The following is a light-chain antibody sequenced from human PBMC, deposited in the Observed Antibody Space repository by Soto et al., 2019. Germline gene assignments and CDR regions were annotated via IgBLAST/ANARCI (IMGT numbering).Light chain of an antibody. CDR2: EVS. V-gene: IGLV2-23*02. J-gene: IGLJ1*01. CDR1: SSDVGSYNL. CDR3: CSYAGSSFIV. Sequence: QSVLTQPASESGSPGQSITISCTGTSSDVGSYNLVSWYQQHPGKAPKLMIYEVSKRPSGVSNRFSGSKSGNTASLTISGLQAEDEADYYCCSYAGSSFIVFGTGTKLTVL.